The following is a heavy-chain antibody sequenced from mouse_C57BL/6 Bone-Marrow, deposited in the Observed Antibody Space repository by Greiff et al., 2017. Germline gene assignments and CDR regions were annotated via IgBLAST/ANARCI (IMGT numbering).Heavy chain of an antibody. V-gene: IGHV14-4*01. CDR2: IDPEIGDT. J-gene: IGHJ2*01. D-gene: IGHD2-3*01. CDR1: GFNIKDDY. CDR3: SSIDGNYFDF. Sequence: EVQLQQSGAELVRPGASVKLSCTASGFNIKDDYIHWVKQRPEQGLEWIGWIDPEIGDTEYASKFQGKAPITSDKSSNTAYLQLSSLTSEDTAVYYCSSIDGNYFDFWGQGTPLTVAS.